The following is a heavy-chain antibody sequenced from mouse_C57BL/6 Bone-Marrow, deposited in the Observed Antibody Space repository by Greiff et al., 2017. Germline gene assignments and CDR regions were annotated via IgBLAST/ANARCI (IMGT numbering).Heavy chain of an antibody. CDR3: APVYYGYEGFAY. D-gene: IGHD2-2*01. Sequence: EVQLQQSGPELVKPGASVKISCKASGYTFTDYYMNWVKQSHGKSLEWIGDINPNNGGTSYNQKFKGKATLTVDTSSSTAYMELRSLTAEDSAVYYCAPVYYGYEGFAYWGQGTLVTVSA. J-gene: IGHJ3*01. CDR2: INPNNGGT. V-gene: IGHV1-26*01. CDR1: GYTFTDYY.